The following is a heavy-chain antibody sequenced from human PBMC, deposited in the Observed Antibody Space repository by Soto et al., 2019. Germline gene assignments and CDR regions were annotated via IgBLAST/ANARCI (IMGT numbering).Heavy chain of an antibody. D-gene: IGHD2-21*02. CDR2: IYYSGST. Sequence: QVQLQDSGPGLVKPSETLSLTCTVSGGSISSYYWSWIRQPPGKGLEWIGYIYYSGSTNSNPSLKSRGTISVDTSKNQFSLKLSSVTAADTAVYYCAGGVTAILDYWGQGTLVTVSS. CDR3: AGGVTAILDY. J-gene: IGHJ4*02. CDR1: GGSISSYY. V-gene: IGHV4-59*01.